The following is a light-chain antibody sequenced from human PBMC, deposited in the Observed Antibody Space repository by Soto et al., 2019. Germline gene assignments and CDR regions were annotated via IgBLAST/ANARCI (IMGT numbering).Light chain of an antibody. V-gene: IGKV3-15*01. CDR3: QQYNNWPIT. CDR1: QSISDT. Sequence: EIVMTQSPATLSVSPGGRATLSFRASQSISDTLAWYQQKPGQAPRLLIHGASTRATGFPARFSGSGSGTEFALTISSLQSEDFAVYYCQQYNNWPITFGQGTRLEI. CDR2: GAS. J-gene: IGKJ5*01.